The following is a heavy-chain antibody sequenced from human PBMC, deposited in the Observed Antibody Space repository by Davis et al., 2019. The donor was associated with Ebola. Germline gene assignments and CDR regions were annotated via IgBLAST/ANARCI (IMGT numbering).Heavy chain of an antibody. CDR2: IYYSGST. V-gene: IGHV4-59*12. Sequence: SETLSLTCTVSGGSISSYYWSWIRQPPGKGLEWMGYIYYSGSTSYNPSRKSRVTISVDTSKNQFSLKLSSVTAADTAVYYCARRGYYYDSSGYYGSGAFDIWGQGTMVTVSS. J-gene: IGHJ3*02. CDR3: ARRGYYYDSSGYYGSGAFDI. CDR1: GGSISSYY. D-gene: IGHD3-22*01.